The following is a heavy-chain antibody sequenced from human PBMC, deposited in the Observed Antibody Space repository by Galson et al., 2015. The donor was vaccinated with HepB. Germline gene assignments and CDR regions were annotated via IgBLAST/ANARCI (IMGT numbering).Heavy chain of an antibody. D-gene: IGHD3-16*01. CDR1: GYTFTSYD. V-gene: IGHV1-8*01. CDR2: MNPNSGNT. CDR3: ARVEERGIDAFDI. J-gene: IGHJ3*02. Sequence: SVKVSCKASGYTFTSYDINWVRQATGQGLEWMGWMNPNSGNTGYAQKFQGRVTMTRNTSISTAYMELSSLRSEDTAVYYCARVEERGIDAFDIWGQGTMVTVSS.